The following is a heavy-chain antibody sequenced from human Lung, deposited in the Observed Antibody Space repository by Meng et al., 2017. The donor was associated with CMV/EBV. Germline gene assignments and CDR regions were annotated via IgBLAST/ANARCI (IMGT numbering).Heavy chain of an antibody. CDR1: GNVFSTFA. CDR2: VVPLFGTA. J-gene: IGHJ4*02. CDR3: ARDVPRAGGAGSQFDF. Sequence: XVXVSXXTSGNVFSTFAVSWLRQAPGQGLEWMGGVVPLFGTANYAQKFQGRVTITADASTTTAYMELRSLKSEDTAIYFCARDVPRAGGAGSQFDFWGQGTXVTVSS. D-gene: IGHD6-13*01. V-gene: IGHV1-69*13.